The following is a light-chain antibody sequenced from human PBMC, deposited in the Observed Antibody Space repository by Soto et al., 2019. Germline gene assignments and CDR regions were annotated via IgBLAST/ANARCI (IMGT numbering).Light chain of an antibody. CDR3: QQYNSYSGT. V-gene: IGKV1-5*01. CDR2: DAS. Sequence: DIQMTQSPSTLSASVGDRVTITCRASQSIITWLAWYQHKPGKAPKLLIYDASSFESGVPSRFSGSGSGTEITLNIVSLQPDDFATYCCQQYNSYSGTFGQGIKVEIK. J-gene: IGKJ1*01. CDR1: QSIITW.